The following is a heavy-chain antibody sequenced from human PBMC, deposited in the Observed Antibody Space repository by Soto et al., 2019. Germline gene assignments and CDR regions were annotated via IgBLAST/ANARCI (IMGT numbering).Heavy chain of an antibody. Sequence: VKVSCKASGYTFTSYYMHWVRQAPGQGLEWMGIINPSGGSTSYAQKFQGRVTMTRDTSTSTVYMELSSLRSEDTAVYYCASPSNYSYYYYGMDVWGQGTTVTVSS. J-gene: IGHJ6*02. D-gene: IGHD1-7*01. CDR3: ASPSNYSYYYYGMDV. V-gene: IGHV1-46*01. CDR1: GYTFTSYY. CDR2: INPSGGST.